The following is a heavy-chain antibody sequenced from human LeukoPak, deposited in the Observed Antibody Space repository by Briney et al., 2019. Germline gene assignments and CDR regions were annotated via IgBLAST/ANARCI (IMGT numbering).Heavy chain of an antibody. CDR2: ISGNGGAT. J-gene: IGHJ4*02. D-gene: IGHD7-27*01. Sequence: GGSLRLSCAASGFTFSSYGMTWVRQAPGEGLEWISSISGNGGATYYADSVKGRFTISRDNSRNTLYLQMNSLRVEDTAVYFCAKTPKTGSFDYWGQGTLVTVSS. CDR1: GFTFSSYG. CDR3: AKTPKTGSFDY. V-gene: IGHV3-23*01.